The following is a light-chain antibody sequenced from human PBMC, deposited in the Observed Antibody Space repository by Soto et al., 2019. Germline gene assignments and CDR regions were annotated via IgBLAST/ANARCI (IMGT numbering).Light chain of an antibody. V-gene: IGLV2-23*01. Sequence: QSALTQPASVSGSPGQSITISCTGTSSDVGSYNLFSWYQQHPGKAPKLMIYEGSKRPSGVSNRFSGSKSGNTASLRISGLQAEDEADYYCWSYAGRSTVIFGGGTKVTVL. CDR2: EGS. CDR3: WSYAGRSTVI. CDR1: SSDVGSYNL. J-gene: IGLJ2*01.